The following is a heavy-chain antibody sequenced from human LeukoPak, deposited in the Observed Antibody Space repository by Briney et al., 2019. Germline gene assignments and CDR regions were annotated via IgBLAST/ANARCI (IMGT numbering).Heavy chain of an antibody. J-gene: IGHJ4*02. V-gene: IGHV3-30-3*01. Sequence: GGSLRLSCAASGFTFSSYAMHWVRQAPGKGLEWVAVISYDGSNKYYADSVKGRFTISRDNSKNTLYLQMNSLRAEDTAVYYCARDPYSSSPFFDYWGQGTLATVSS. CDR1: GFTFSSYA. CDR3: ARDPYSSSPFFDY. D-gene: IGHD6-6*01. CDR2: ISYDGSNK.